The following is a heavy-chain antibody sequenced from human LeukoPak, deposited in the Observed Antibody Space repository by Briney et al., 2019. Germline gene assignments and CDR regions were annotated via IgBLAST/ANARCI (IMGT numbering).Heavy chain of an antibody. CDR1: AFTLGDFY. Sequence: GGPLRLSCTASAFTLGDFYMSWIRQAPGKGLEWIAYISNVGLTTYYAESVKGRFTISRDNAKNSLYLQMNSLRAEDTAVYYCACDFRYLGHDFWGQGTLATVSS. CDR2: ISNVGLTT. V-gene: IGHV3-11*01. CDR3: ACDFRYLGHDF. J-gene: IGHJ4*02. D-gene: IGHD2-21*02.